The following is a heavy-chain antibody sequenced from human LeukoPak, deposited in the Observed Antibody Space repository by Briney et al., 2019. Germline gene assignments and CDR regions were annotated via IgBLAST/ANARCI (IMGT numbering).Heavy chain of an antibody. CDR1: VYTFTTYY. Sequence: ASVKVSSKASVYTFTTYYMHWVRQAPGQGLEWMGLINPSGGSTSYAQKFQGRVTMTRDTSTSTVYMELSSMRSEDTAVYYCARDRKVGAKGMDVWGKGTTVTVSS. J-gene: IGHJ6*04. CDR3: ARDRKVGAKGMDV. CDR2: INPSGGST. V-gene: IGHV1-46*01. D-gene: IGHD1-26*01.